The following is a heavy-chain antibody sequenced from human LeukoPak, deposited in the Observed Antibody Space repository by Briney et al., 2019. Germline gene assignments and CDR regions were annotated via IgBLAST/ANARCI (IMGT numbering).Heavy chain of an antibody. Sequence: ASVKVSCKVSGYTLTELSIHWGRQASGKGREWMGGFDPEDGETIYAQKFQGRVTMTEDTSTDTAYMELSSLRSEDTAVYYCAPGYDSSGYLLPYFDYWGQGTLVTVSS. J-gene: IGHJ4*02. CDR2: FDPEDGET. D-gene: IGHD3-22*01. CDR1: GYTLTELS. CDR3: APGYDSSGYLLPYFDY. V-gene: IGHV1-24*01.